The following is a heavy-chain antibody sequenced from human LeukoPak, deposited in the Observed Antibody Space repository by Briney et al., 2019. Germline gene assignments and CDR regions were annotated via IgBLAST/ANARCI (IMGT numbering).Heavy chain of an antibody. D-gene: IGHD1-26*01. J-gene: IGHJ4*02. CDR1: GFTFSSYA. CDR3: ARDEVGAPDY. V-gene: IGHV3-23*01. Sequence: GGSLRLSCAASGFTFSSYAMSWVRQAPGKGLEWVSDISDSGESTDYADSVKGRFTISRDNAKNSLYLQMNSLRAEDTAVYYCARDEVGAPDYWGQGTLVTVSS. CDR2: ISDSGEST.